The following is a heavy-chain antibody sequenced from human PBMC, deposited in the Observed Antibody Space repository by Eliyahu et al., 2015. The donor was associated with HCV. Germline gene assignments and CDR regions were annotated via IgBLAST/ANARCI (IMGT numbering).Heavy chain of an antibody. Sequence: QVQLVESGGGVVQPGXSLXXSCAASGFTXXTYXMHWVRQAPGKGLEWVTVIWYDGNEKYYADSVKGRFTISRDNSKNTVYLQMNSLRAEDTAVYYCARGLDYYDSSGYYAHCDYWGQGTLVTVSS. CDR1: GFTXXTYX. D-gene: IGHD3-22*01. J-gene: IGHJ4*02. V-gene: IGHV3-33*01. CDR3: ARGLDYYDSSGYYAHCDY. CDR2: IWYDGNEK.